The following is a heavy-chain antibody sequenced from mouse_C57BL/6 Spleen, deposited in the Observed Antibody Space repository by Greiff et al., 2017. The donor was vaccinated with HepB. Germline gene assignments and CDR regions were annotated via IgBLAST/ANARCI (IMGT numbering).Heavy chain of an antibody. V-gene: IGHV5-6*01. D-gene: IGHD1-1*01. J-gene: IGHJ1*03. CDR3: ARGITTGVAPYFDV. CDR1: GFTFSSYG. CDR2: ISSGGSYT. Sequence: EVQLVESGGDLVKPGGSLKLSCAASGFTFSSYGMSWVRQTPDKRLEWVATISSGGSYTYYPDSVKGRFTISRDNAKNTLYLQMSSLKSEDTAMYYCARGITTGVAPYFDVWGTGTTVTVSS.